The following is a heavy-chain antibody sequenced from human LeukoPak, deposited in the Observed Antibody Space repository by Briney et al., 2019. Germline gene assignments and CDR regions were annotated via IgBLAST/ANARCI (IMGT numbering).Heavy chain of an antibody. Sequence: PSETLSLTCAVYGGSFSGYYWSWIRQPPGKGLEWIGEINHSGSTNYNPSLKSRVTISVDTSKNQFSLKLSSATAADTAVYYCARGRGYSYGFTAFDIWGQGTMVTVSS. V-gene: IGHV4-34*01. CDR3: ARGRGYSYGFTAFDI. J-gene: IGHJ3*02. D-gene: IGHD5-18*01. CDR1: GGSFSGYY. CDR2: INHSGST.